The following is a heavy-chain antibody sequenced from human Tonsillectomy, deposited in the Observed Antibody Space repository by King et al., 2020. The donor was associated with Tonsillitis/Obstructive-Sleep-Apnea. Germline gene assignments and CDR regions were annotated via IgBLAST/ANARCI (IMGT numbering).Heavy chain of an antibody. Sequence: VQLVESGRGWVQPGGSLRLSCAASGFTVSSNYMNWVRQAPGKGLEWVSLLYSGGSTYYADSVKGRFTISRDNSKNTLYLQMNSLRAEDTAVYYCARDRESTSSWVAFDIWGQGTMVTVSS. J-gene: IGHJ3*02. CDR2: LYSGGST. CDR3: ARDRESTSSWVAFDI. V-gene: IGHV3-53*04. D-gene: IGHD6-13*01. CDR1: GFTVSSNY.